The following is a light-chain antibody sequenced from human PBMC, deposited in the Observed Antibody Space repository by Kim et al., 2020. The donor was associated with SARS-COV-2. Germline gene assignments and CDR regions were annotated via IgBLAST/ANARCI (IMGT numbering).Light chain of an antibody. CDR1: SLRSYY. J-gene: IGLJ2*01. CDR3: NSRVSNDNVV. CDR2: GKN. Sequence: SSELTQDPAVSVALGQTVRITCQGDSLRSYYATWYQQKPGQAPILVIYGKNNRPSGIPDRFSGSSSGNTASLPITGTQAGDEADYYCNSRVSNDNVVFG. V-gene: IGLV3-19*01.